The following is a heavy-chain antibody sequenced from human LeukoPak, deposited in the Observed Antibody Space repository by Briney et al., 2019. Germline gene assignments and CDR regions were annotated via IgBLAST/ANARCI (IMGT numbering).Heavy chain of an antibody. Sequence: GGSLRLSCTASGFTFGEFAMSWFRQAPGKGLEWVGFIRSKVYGGTREYAASVKDRFTISRDDSKSIAYLQMNSLKTEDTAVYYCTRVPLDGDYVDFDYWGQGTLVTVSS. V-gene: IGHV3-49*03. D-gene: IGHD4-17*01. J-gene: IGHJ4*02. CDR3: TRVPLDGDYVDFDY. CDR2: IRSKVYGGTR. CDR1: GFTFGEFA.